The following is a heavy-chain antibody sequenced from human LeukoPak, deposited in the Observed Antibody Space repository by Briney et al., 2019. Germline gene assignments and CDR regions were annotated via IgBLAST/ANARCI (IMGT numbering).Heavy chain of an antibody. CDR3: ARGGSIAAPEDAFDI. CDR1: GGSISSYY. Sequence: PSETLSLTCTVSGGSISSYYWSWIRQPPGKGLEWIGYIYYSGSTNYNPSLKSRVTISVDTSKNQFSLKLSSVTAADTAVYYCARGGSIAAPEDAFDIWGQGTMVTVSS. CDR2: IYYSGST. D-gene: IGHD6-6*01. V-gene: IGHV4-59*01. J-gene: IGHJ3*02.